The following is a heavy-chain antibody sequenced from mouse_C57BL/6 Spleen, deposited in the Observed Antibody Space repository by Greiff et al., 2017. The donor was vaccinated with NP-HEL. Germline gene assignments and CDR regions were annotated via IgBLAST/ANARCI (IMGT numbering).Heavy chain of an antibody. J-gene: IGHJ4*01. V-gene: IGHV1-54*01. CDR2: INPGSGGT. CDR3: ASLDGYYVMDY. D-gene: IGHD2-3*01. Sequence: VQLQQSGVELVRPGTSVKVSCKASGYAFTNYLIEWVKQRPGQGLEWIGVINPGSGGTNYNEKFKGKATLTADKSSSTDYMQLSSLKSEDSAVYFCASLDGYYVMDYWGQGTSVTVSS. CDR1: GYAFTNYL.